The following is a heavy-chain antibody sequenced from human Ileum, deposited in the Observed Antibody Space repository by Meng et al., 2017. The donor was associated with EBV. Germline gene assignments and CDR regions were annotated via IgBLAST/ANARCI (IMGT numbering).Heavy chain of an antibody. D-gene: IGHD3-16*01. V-gene: IGHV1-8*01. CDR2: MNSYTGNA. J-gene: IGHJ5*02. CDR3: ARGSGAGGRDWFDP. Sequence: QGQRLQSGAEAKNPGASVKVSCKASGYTFINHDINWVRQAAGQGLESIGWMNSYTGNAGYAQKFRGRVTMTRDTSINTAYLEVISLTSEDTAVYYCARGSGAGGRDWFDPWGQGTLVTVSS. CDR1: GYTFINHD.